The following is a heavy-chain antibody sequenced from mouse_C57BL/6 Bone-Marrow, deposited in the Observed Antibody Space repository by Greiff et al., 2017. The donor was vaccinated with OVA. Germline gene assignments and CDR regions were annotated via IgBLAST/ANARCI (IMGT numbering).Heavy chain of an antibody. J-gene: IGHJ4*01. V-gene: IGHV2-6*03. CDR1: GFSLTSYG. D-gene: IGHD2-5*01. Sequence: QVQLQQSGPGLVAPSQSLSITCTVSGFSLTSYGVHWVRQPPGKGLEWLVVIWSDGSTTYNSALKSRLSISKDNSKSQVFLKMNSLQTDDTAMYYCASTSNLYYYAMDYWGQGTSVTVSS. CDR2: IWSDGST. CDR3: ASTSNLYYYAMDY.